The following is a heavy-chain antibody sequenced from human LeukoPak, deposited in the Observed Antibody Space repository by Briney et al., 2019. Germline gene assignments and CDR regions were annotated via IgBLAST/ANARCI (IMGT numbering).Heavy chain of an antibody. V-gene: IGHV4-59*01. CDR2: IDYTGTT. Sequence: PSVTLSLTCSVSGVSINNYYWGWMRQPPGQGLEWIAYIDYTGTTNYTLSLTSRVTTSFDTSRSQCSLKLRSVTAADTAVYYCARNGYMYVSGFDIWGQGTMVTVSS. J-gene: IGHJ3*02. CDR3: ARNGYMYVSGFDI. D-gene: IGHD5-18*01. CDR1: GVSINNYY.